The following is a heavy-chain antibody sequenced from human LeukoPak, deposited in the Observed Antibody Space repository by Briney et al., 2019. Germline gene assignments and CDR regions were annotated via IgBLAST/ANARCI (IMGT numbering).Heavy chain of an antibody. V-gene: IGHV1-8*02. CDR1: GYTFTGYY. Sequence: GASVKVSCKASGYTFTGYYMHWVRQAPGQGLEWMGWMNPNSGNTGYAQKFQGRVTLTRDTSISTAYMELSSLRSEDTAVYYCARGGGMDVWGQGTTVTVSS. J-gene: IGHJ6*02. CDR2: MNPNSGNT. CDR3: ARGGGMDV.